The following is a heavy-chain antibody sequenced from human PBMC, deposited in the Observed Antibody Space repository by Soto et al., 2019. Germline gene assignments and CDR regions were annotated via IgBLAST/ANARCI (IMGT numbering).Heavy chain of an antibody. CDR2: IKSKTDGGTT. CDR3: TTDYTYHDFRGPQYYYSGMDV. D-gene: IGHD3-3*01. Sequence: SGGSLGLSCAASGLTFSNAWMNWVRQAPGKGLEWVGRIKSKTDGGTTDYAAPVKGRFTISRDDSKNTLYLQMNSLKTEDTAVYYCTTDYTYHDFRGPQYYYSGMDVWGQGTTVTVSS. CDR1: GLTFSNAW. V-gene: IGHV3-15*07. J-gene: IGHJ6*02.